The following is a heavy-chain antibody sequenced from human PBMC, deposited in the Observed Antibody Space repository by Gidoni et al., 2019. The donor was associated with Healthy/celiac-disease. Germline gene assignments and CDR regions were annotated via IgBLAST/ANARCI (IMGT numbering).Heavy chain of an antibody. CDR1: GFTFSSYA. J-gene: IGHJ4*02. Sequence: EVQLLESGGGLVQPGGSLRLSCAASGFTFSSYAMSWVRQAPGKGLEWVSAISGSGGSTYYADSVKGRFTISRDNSKNTLYLQMNSRRAEDTAVYYCAKAYDFWSGLIDYWGQGTLVTVSS. V-gene: IGHV3-23*01. D-gene: IGHD3-3*01. CDR3: AKAYDFWSGLIDY. CDR2: ISGSGGST.